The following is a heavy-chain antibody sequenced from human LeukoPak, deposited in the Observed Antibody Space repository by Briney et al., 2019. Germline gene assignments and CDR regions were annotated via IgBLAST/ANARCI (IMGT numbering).Heavy chain of an antibody. CDR2: IYYSGST. D-gene: IGHD6-6*01. J-gene: IGHJ5*02. V-gene: IGHV4-39*07. Sequence: SSETLSLTCTVSGGSISSSSYYWGWIRQPPGKGLEWIGSIYYSGSTYYNPSLKSRVTISVDTSKNQFSLKLSSVTAADTAVYYCARTYSSSSIRSRWFDPWGQGTLVTVSS. CDR1: GGSISSSSYY. CDR3: ARTYSSSSIRSRWFDP.